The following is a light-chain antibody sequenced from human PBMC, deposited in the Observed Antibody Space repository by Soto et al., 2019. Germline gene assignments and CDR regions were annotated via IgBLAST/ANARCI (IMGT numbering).Light chain of an antibody. CDR2: AAS. Sequence: EIALTQSPGTLSLSPGERATLSCRASQSVTADYLAWYQQKPGQAPRLLIYAASIGATGIPDRFSGIGSGTDFTLNISRLEPEESAVYYCLQYGIPLWTFGQGTKVEIK. CDR3: LQYGIPLWT. J-gene: IGKJ1*01. V-gene: IGKV3-20*01. CDR1: QSVTADY.